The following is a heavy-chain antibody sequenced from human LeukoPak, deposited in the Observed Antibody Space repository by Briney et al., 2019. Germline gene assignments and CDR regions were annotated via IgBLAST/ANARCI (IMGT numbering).Heavy chain of an antibody. Sequence: PGGSLRLSCAASGFTFAKYAMSWVRQAPGKGLEWVSGVSGSGGFTYYADSVKGRFTISRDNSKNTLYMQMSCLRAEDTALYYCAKDPYSDFWSGYYFFDYWGQGTLATVSS. D-gene: IGHD3-3*01. CDR1: GFTFAKYA. V-gene: IGHV3-23*01. CDR3: AKDPYSDFWSGYYFFDY. CDR2: VSGSGGFT. J-gene: IGHJ4*02.